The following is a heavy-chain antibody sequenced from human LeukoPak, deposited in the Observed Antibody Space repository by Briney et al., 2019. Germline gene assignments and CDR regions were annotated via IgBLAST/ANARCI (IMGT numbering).Heavy chain of an antibody. D-gene: IGHD6-13*01. CDR3: ARGTGDSSSWYGRRRDY. J-gene: IGHJ4*02. CDR1: GFTFSSYW. Sequence: GGSLRLSCAASGFTFSSYWMSWVRQAPGKGLEWVANIKQDGSEKYYVDSVKGRFTISRDNAKNSLYLQMNSLRAEDTAVYYCARGTGDSSSWYGRRRDYWGQGTLVTVSS. V-gene: IGHV3-7*01. CDR2: IKQDGSEK.